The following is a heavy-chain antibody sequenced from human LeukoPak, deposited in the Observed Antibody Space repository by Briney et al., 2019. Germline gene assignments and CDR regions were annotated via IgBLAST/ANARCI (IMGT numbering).Heavy chain of an antibody. CDR3: ARYDYGDYLMDV. D-gene: IGHD4-17*01. J-gene: IGHJ6*02. CDR1: GFTFSDYY. Sequence: PGGSLRLSCAASGFTFSDYYMSWIRQAPGKGLECVSYICSSGSTIYYADSVKGRFTISGDNAKNSLYLQMNSLRAEDTAVYYCARYDYGDYLMDVWGQGTTVTVSS. CDR2: ICSSGSTI. V-gene: IGHV3-11*01.